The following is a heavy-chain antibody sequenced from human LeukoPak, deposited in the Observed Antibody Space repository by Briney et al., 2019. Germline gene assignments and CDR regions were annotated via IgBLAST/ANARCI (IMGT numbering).Heavy chain of an antibody. V-gene: IGHV3-30*02. CDR1: GFDFSNNG. J-gene: IGHJ4*02. Sequence: PGGSLRLSCGASGFDFSNNGMHCVRQAPGKGLEWVAFIRYDAANQYYADSVKGRFTISRDNSKNTLYLEMESLRSEDTAIYHCAKDIAVSDSYFDYWGQGTLVTVTS. CDR2: IRYDAANQ. CDR3: AKDIAVSDSYFDY. D-gene: IGHD6-19*01.